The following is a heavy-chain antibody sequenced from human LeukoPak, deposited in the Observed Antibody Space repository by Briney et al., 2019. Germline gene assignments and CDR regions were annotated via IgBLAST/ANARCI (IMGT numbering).Heavy chain of an antibody. V-gene: IGHV4-34*01. J-gene: IGHJ5*02. D-gene: IGHD3-22*01. Sequence: SETLSLTCAVYGGSFSGYYWSWIRQPPGKGLEWIGEINHSGSTNYNPSLKSRVTISVDTSKNQFSLKLSSVTAADTAVYYCARVGQYYYDSSGYYYHDWFDPWGQGTPVTVSS. CDR1: GGSFSGYY. CDR2: INHSGST. CDR3: ARVGQYYYDSSGYYYHDWFDP.